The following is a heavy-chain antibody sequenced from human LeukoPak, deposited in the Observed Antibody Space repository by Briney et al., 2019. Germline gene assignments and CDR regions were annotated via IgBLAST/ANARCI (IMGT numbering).Heavy chain of an antibody. CDR1: GFTFSSYW. Sequence: PGGSLRLSCAASGFTFSSYWMSWVRQAPGKGLEWVANIKQDGSEKYYVDSVKGRFTISRDNAKNSLYLQMNSLRAEDTAVYYCARGDRGSYRFILWYWGQGTLVTVSS. V-gene: IGHV3-7*01. D-gene: IGHD3-16*02. CDR3: ARGDRGSYRFILWY. J-gene: IGHJ4*02. CDR2: IKQDGSEK.